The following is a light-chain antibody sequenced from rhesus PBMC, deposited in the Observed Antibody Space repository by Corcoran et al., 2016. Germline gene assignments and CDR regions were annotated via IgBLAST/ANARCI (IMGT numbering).Light chain of an antibody. CDR2: AAS. CDR3: LQDYSPPWT. J-gene: IGKJ1*01. Sequence: DIQMTQSPSSLSASVGDRVTVTCRASQGINKELSWYQQKPGKAPTLLIFAASNLQTGVPSRFSGCGSGTDFTLTISSLQPEDVATCFCLQDYSPPWTFGQGTKVEIK. V-gene: IGKV1-94*01. CDR1: QGINKE.